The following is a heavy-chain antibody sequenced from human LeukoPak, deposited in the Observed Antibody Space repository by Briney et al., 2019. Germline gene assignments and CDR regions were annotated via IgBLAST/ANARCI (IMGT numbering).Heavy chain of an antibody. V-gene: IGHV1-2*02. CDR3: ARAGALDTLIYFDY. CDR1: GYTFTGYY. CDR2: INPNSDDT. Sequence: ASVKVFCKASGYTFTGYYMHWVRQAPGQGLEWMGCINPNSDDTNYAQKFQGRVTMTRDTSISTVYMELFRLTSDDTAVYYCARAGALDTLIYFDYWGQGSLVTVSS. J-gene: IGHJ4*02. D-gene: IGHD3/OR15-3a*01.